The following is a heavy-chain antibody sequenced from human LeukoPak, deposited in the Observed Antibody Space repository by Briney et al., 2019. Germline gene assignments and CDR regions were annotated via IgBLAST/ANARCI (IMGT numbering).Heavy chain of an antibody. CDR1: GGSFSGYY. D-gene: IGHD3-10*01. Sequence: SETLSLTCAVYGGSFSGYYWSWIRQPPGKGLEWIGEINQSGSTNYNPSRKSRVTISVDTSKNQFALKLRSVTAADTAVYYCARKPQTYYYGSGSYSVGHYFDYWGQGTLVTVSS. CDR3: ARKPQTYYYGSGSYSVGHYFDY. CDR2: INQSGST. J-gene: IGHJ4*02. V-gene: IGHV4-34*01.